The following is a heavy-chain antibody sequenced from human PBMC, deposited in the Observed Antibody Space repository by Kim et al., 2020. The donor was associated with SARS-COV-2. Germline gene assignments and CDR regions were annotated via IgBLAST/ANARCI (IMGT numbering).Heavy chain of an antibody. CDR3: ARVFIRRSGVPYYFDY. CDR2: INPNSGGT. V-gene: IGHV1-2*02. Sequence: ASVKVSCKASGYTFTGYYMHWVRQAPGQGLEWMGWINPNSGGTNYAQKFQGRVTMTRDTSISTAYMELSRLRSDDTAVYYCARVFIRRSGVPYYFDYWGQGTLVTVSS. CDR1: GYTFTGYY. J-gene: IGHJ4*02. D-gene: IGHD2-15*01.